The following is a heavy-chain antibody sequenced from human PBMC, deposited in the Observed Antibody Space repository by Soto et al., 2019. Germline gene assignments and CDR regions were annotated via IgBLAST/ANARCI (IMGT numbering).Heavy chain of an antibody. J-gene: IGHJ4*02. Sequence: PSETLSLTCAVSGGSISSSNWWSWVRQPPGKGLEWIGEIYHSGSTNYNPSLMSRVTISVDKSKTQCSLKLSSVTAADTAVYYCARDLDSNYGFDYWGQGTLVTVSS. V-gene: IGHV4-4*02. CDR2: IYHSGST. D-gene: IGHD4-4*01. CDR1: GGSISSSNW. CDR3: ARDLDSNYGFDY.